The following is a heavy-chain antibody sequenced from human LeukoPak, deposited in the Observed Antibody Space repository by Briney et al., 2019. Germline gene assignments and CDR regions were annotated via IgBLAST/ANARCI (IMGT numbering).Heavy chain of an antibody. CDR3: AAGTGDPFDY. V-gene: IGHV4-59*12. Sequence: PSETLSLTCTVSGGSISSYYWSWIRQPPGKGLEWIGYIFYSGSTSHNPSLKSRVTISVDTSKNQFSLKLSSVTAADTAVYYCAAGTGDPFDYWGQGTLVTVSS. CDR1: GGSISSYY. D-gene: IGHD7-27*01. J-gene: IGHJ4*02. CDR2: IFYSGST.